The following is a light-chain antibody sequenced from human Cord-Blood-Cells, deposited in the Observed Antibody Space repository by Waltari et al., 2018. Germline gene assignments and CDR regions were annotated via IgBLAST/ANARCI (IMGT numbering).Light chain of an antibody. J-gene: IGKJ2*01. V-gene: IGKV3-15*01. CDR2: GAS. Sequence: EIVMTQSPATLSLSPGERDTLSCRASQSVRSNLDWYQQKPGQGPRLLIYGASNRATGIPARFSGSGSGTEFTLTISSLQSEDVAVYYCQQYNNWPPYTFGQGTKLEIK. CDR3: QQYNNWPPYT. CDR1: QSVRSN.